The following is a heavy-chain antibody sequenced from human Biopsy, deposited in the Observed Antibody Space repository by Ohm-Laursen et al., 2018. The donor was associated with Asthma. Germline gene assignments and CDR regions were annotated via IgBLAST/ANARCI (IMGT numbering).Heavy chain of an antibody. D-gene: IGHD3-10*01. Sequence: SLRLSCAASGFTFRSYAIHWVRQAPGKGLAWVATISYDGSNQYYADSVKGRFTISRDNSKNTLFLQMGGLRAEDAAVYYCARGRLVWGDYYDVDVWGHGTTVTVSS. CDR3: ARGRLVWGDYYDVDV. CDR1: GFTFRSYA. V-gene: IGHV3-30-3*01. J-gene: IGHJ6*02. CDR2: ISYDGSNQ.